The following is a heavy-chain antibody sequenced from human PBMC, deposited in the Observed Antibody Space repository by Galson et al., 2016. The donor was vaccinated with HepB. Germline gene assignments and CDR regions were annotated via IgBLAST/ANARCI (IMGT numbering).Heavy chain of an antibody. J-gene: IGHJ3*02. CDR2: INSDGSRT. CDR1: GFSLSTYW. V-gene: IGHV3-74*01. Sequence: SLRLSCAASGFSLSTYWMHWVRQVPGKGLVWVSRINSDGSRTTYADSVKGRFIISRDNAKNTLYLQMNSLRVEDTAVYYCARDLYSENAFDMWGQGTMVTISS. CDR3: ARDLYSENAFDM. D-gene: IGHD1-26*01.